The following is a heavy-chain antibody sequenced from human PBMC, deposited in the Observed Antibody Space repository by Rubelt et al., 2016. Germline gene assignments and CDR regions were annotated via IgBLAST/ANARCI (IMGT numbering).Heavy chain of an antibody. CDR3: ARDRTWLVPGLDAFDI. CDR1: GYTFTSYG. J-gene: IGHJ3*02. V-gene: IGHV1-18*01. Sequence: QVQLVQSGAEVKKPGASVKVSCKASGYTFTSYGISWVRQAPGQGLEWMGWISAYDGNPNYAQKLQGRGTMTTDTSTSTAYMELRSLRSDDTAVYYCARDRTWLVPGLDAFDIWGQGTMVTVSS. CDR2: ISAYDGNP. D-gene: IGHD6-19*01.